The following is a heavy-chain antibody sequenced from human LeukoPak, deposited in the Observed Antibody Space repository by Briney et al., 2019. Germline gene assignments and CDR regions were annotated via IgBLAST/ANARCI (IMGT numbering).Heavy chain of an antibody. CDR1: GYTFTSYA. V-gene: IGHV1-3*01. D-gene: IGHD3-22*01. CDR3: ARGAGYYDSSGYYPLDY. J-gene: IGHJ4*02. CDR2: INAGNGNT. Sequence: GASVKVSCKASGYTFTSYAMHWVRQAPGQRLGWMGWINAGNGNTKYSQKFQGRVTITRDTSASTAYMELSSLRSEDTAVYYCARGAGYYDSSGYYPLDYWGQGTLVTVSS.